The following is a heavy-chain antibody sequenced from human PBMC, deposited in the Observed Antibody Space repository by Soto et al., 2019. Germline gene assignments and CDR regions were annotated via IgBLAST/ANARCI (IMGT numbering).Heavy chain of an antibody. CDR1: GGSISSYY. D-gene: IGHD3-22*01. CDR2: VYTGGST. V-gene: IGHV4-4*07. Sequence: PSETLTLTCAVSGGSISSYYWSWIRQPAGKGLEWIGRVYTGGSTNYTASLKSRVTISVDTSKNQLSLQMNPVTAEDTAVYYCAITYCEKRSGYYWQVEYWGQGTLVTVSS. J-gene: IGHJ4*02. CDR3: AITYCEKRSGYYWQVEY.